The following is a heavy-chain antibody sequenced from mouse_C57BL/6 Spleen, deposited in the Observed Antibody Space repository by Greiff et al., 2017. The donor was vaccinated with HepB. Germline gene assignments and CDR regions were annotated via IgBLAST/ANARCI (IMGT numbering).Heavy chain of an antibody. CDR1: GFTFSSYA. D-gene: IGHD1-1*01. CDR2: ISSGGDYI. Sequence: EVMLVESGEGLVKPGGSLKLSCAASGFTFSSYAMSWVRQTPEKRLEWVAYISSGGDYIYYADTVKGRFTISRDNARNTLYLQMSSLKSEDTAMYYCTRVGPYYYGSSYDYAMDYWGQGTSVTVSS. J-gene: IGHJ4*01. CDR3: TRVGPYYYGSSYDYAMDY. V-gene: IGHV5-9-1*02.